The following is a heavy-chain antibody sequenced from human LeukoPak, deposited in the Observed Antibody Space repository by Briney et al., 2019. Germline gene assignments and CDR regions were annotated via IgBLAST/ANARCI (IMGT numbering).Heavy chain of an antibody. CDR3: ARESSGWYRAYYFDY. CDR2: IYSGGST. V-gene: IGHV3-53*01. CDR1: GFTVSSNY. J-gene: IGHJ4*02. Sequence: GGCLRLSCAAAGFTVSSNYMSWVRQAPGKGLEWVSVIYSGGSTYYADSVKGRFTISRDNSKNTLYLQMNSLRAEDTAVYYCARESSGWYRAYYFDYWGQGTLVTVSS. D-gene: IGHD6-19*01.